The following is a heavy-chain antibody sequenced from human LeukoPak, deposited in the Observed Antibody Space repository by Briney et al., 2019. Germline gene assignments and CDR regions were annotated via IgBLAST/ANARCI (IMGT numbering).Heavy chain of an antibody. V-gene: IGHV4-38-2*02. CDR2: IYHSGST. D-gene: IGHD5-18*01. CDR1: GYSISSGYY. Sequence: SETLSLTCTVSGYSISSGYYWGWIRQPPGKGLEWIGSIYHSGSTYYNPSLKSRVTISVDTSKNQFSLKLSSVTAADTAVYYCARRRIQLWLRRWFDPWGQGTLVTVSS. J-gene: IGHJ5*02. CDR3: ARRRIQLWLRRWFDP.